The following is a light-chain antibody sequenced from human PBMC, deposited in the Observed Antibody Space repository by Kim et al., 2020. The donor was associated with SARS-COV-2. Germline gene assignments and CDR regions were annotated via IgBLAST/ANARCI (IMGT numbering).Light chain of an antibody. CDR3: QQYENHPPRVT. J-gene: IGKJ4*01. V-gene: IGKV1-33*01. CDR1: QYISNY. Sequence: GDRVTITCQASQYISNYLNWYQQKPGKAPKLLIFDASNLQAGVPSRFSGSGSGTQFSFTISSLQPEDIATYYCQQYENHPPRVTFGGGTKVDIK. CDR2: DAS.